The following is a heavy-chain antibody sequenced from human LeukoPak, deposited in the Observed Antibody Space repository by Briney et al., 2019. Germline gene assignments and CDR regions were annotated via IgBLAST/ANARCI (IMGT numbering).Heavy chain of an antibody. CDR1: VGSISSYY. V-gene: IGHV4-59*01. CDR2: IYYSGST. Sequence: SETLSLTCTVSVGSISSYYWSWIRQPPGKGLEWMWYIYYSGSTNYNPSLKSRVTISVDTSKNQFSLKLSSVTAADTAVYYCASGGRDWGPDYYYGMDVWGQGTTVTVSS. CDR3: ASGGRDWGPDYYYGMDV. D-gene: IGHD7-27*01. J-gene: IGHJ6*02.